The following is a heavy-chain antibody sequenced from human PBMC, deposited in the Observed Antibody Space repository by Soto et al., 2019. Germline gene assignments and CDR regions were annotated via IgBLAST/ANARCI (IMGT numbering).Heavy chain of an antibody. CDR1: GGSVTSTIYY. V-gene: IGHV4-61*01. CDR3: ATNPSGGSWRNCFDP. CDR2: IYDSGST. J-gene: IGHJ5*02. D-gene: IGHD2-15*01. Sequence: PSETLSLTWTVSGGSVTSTIYYWFLIRQPPGMGLEWIGYIYDSGSTDYNPSLKSRVSISIDTSKNQFSLKLSSVTTADTAVYYCATNPSGGSWRNCFDPWGQGTLVTVS.